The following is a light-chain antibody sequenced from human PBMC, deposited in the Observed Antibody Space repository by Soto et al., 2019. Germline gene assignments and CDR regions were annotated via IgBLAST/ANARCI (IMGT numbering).Light chain of an antibody. J-gene: IGKJ2*01. CDR2: RAS. V-gene: IGKV3-15*01. CDR3: QQYNKWPYT. CDR1: QHVSSN. Sequence: EIVMTQSPATLSVSPGGSATLSCRASQHVSSNFAWYRQKPGQAPTLLIYRASTRAPGVPARFSGSGSGTEFNLTISSLQSEDFAVYFCQQYNKWPYTFGQGTKLEIK.